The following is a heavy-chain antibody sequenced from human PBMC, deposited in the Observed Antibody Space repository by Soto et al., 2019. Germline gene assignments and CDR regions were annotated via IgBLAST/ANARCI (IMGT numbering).Heavy chain of an antibody. CDR3: ARDGQWLPRDGLRSSYYFDY. J-gene: IGHJ4*02. V-gene: IGHV3-33*01. D-gene: IGHD6-19*01. CDR1: GFNFSSYV. Sequence: QVQLVESGGGVVQPGRSLRLSCAASGFNFSSYVMHWVRQAPVKGLEWVAVIWYDGGNKYYADSVKGRFTISRDNSKNTLDLQMNSLRAEDTAVYYCARDGQWLPRDGLRSSYYFDYWGQGTLVTVSS. CDR2: IWYDGGNK.